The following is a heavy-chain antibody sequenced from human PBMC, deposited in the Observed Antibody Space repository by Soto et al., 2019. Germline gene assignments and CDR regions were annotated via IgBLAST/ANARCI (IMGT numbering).Heavy chain of an antibody. CDR2: ISGGNTYI. D-gene: IGHD3-16*01. CDR3: VRPYLIWDYYYMDV. Sequence: GVSLRLSCAASGFDFSTYTMNWVRQAPGKGLEWVSSISGGNTYITYADSVKGRFTVSRDNAKNSLYLQMDSLRAEDTAVYYCVRPYLIWDYYYMDVWRKGTTVTVSS. J-gene: IGHJ6*03. V-gene: IGHV3-21*01. CDR1: GFDFSTYT.